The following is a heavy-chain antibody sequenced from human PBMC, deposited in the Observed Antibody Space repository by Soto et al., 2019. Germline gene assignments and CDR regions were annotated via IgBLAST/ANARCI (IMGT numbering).Heavy chain of an antibody. D-gene: IGHD6-19*01. Sequence: SETLSLTCTVSGGSINSSSYYWGWIRQPPGKGLEWIGSIYYSGSTYYNPSLKSRVTISVDTSKNQFSLKLSSVTAADTAVYYCATCAGYSSGWYDYWGQGTLVTVSS. V-gene: IGHV4-39*01. CDR1: GGSINSSSYY. CDR3: ATCAGYSSGWYDY. J-gene: IGHJ4*02. CDR2: IYYSGST.